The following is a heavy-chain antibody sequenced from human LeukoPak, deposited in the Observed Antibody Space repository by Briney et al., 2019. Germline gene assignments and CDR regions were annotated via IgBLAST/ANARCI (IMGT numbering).Heavy chain of an antibody. CDR2: ISSNGGST. V-gene: IGHV3-64D*06. CDR1: GFTFSSYA. CDR3: VSFVVVVAAIAFDI. J-gene: IGHJ3*02. Sequence: PGGSLTLSCSASGFTFSSYAMHWVRQAPGKGLEYVSAISSNGGSTYYADSVLSRFTISRDNSKNTLNLQMSSLRAEDTAVYYCVSFVVVVAAIAFDIWGKRAIVSVSS. D-gene: IGHD2-15*01.